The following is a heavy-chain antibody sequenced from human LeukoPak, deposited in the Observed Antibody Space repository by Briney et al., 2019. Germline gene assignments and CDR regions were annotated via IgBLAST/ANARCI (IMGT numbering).Heavy chain of an antibody. CDR1: GFTFSSYS. Sequence: SGGSLRLSCAASGFTFSSYSMNWVRQAPGKGLEWVSSISSSSSYIYYADSVKGRFTISRDNAKNSLYLQMNSLRAEDTAVYYCARSPPNYYDSTGVVDYWGQGTLVTVSS. CDR3: ARSPPNYYDSTGVVDY. CDR2: ISSSSSYI. V-gene: IGHV3-21*01. D-gene: IGHD3-22*01. J-gene: IGHJ4*02.